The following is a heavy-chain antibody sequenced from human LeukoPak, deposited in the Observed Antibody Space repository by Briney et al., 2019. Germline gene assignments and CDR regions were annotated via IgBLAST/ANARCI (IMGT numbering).Heavy chain of an antibody. D-gene: IGHD6-19*01. J-gene: IGHJ5*02. Sequence: SETLSLTCTVSGGSTRSSYYYWGWIRQPPGKGLEWIGSIYDSGSTYYNPSLKSRVTISVDTSKNQFSLKLSSVTAADTAVYYCAGLHSSGWYVSGFDPWGQGTLVTVSS. CDR2: IYDSGST. CDR1: GGSTRSSYYY. V-gene: IGHV4-39*07. CDR3: AGLHSSGWYVSGFDP.